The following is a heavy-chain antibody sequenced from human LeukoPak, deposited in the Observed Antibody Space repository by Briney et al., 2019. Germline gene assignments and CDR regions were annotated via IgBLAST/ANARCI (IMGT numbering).Heavy chain of an antibody. CDR1: GYSFTSYW. Sequence: GESLKISCKGSGYSFTSYWIGWVRQMPGKGLEWMGIIYPGDSDTRYSPSFQGQVTISADKSISTAYLQWSSLKASDTAMYYCARCPYIAARPVMAFDIWGQGTMVTVSS. D-gene: IGHD6-6*01. V-gene: IGHV5-51*01. J-gene: IGHJ3*02. CDR2: IYPGDSDT. CDR3: ARCPYIAARPVMAFDI.